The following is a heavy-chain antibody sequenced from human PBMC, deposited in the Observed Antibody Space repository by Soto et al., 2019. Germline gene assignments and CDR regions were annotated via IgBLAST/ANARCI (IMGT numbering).Heavy chain of an antibody. CDR1: GFTFSSYG. CDR3: AKDAGGSYGSGSLDY. Sequence: QVQLVESGGGVVQPGRSLRLSCAASGFTFSSYGMHWVRQAPGKGLEWVAVISYDGSNKYYADSVKGRFTISRDNSKNTLYLQMNSLRAEDTAVYYCAKDAGGSYGSGSLDYWGQGTLVTVSS. CDR2: ISYDGSNK. D-gene: IGHD3-10*01. J-gene: IGHJ4*02. V-gene: IGHV3-30*18.